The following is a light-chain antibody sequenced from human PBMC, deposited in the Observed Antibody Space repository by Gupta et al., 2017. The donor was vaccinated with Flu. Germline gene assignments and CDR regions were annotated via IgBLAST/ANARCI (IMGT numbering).Light chain of an antibody. J-gene: IGKJ4*01. V-gene: IGKV3-11*01. CDR2: DAS. CDR1: QSVGSY. Sequence: EVVLTQSPATLSLSPGESATLSCRASQSVGSYLAWYQQRPGQAPTLLIFDASNRATDIPARFSGSGSGTDFTLTISGLEPEDVAVYYCQQRINWPPSLTFGGGTKVEIK. CDR3: QQRINWPPSLT.